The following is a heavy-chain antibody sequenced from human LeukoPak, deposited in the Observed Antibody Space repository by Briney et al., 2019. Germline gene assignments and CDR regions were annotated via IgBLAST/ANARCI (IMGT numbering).Heavy chain of an antibody. CDR1: GFTVSSNY. J-gene: IGHJ6*02. V-gene: IGHV3-53*01. D-gene: IGHD3-10*01. CDR3: ARDGLWFGELPL. Sequence: GGSLRLSCAASGFTVSSNYMSWVRQAPGKGLEWVSVIYSGGSTYYADPVKGRFTISRDNSKNTLYLQMNSLRDEDTAVYYCARDGLWFGELPLWGQGTTVTVSS. CDR2: IYSGGST.